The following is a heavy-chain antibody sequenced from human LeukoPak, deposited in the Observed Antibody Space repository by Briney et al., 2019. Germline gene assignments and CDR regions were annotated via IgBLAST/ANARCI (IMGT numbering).Heavy chain of an antibody. CDR3: ATKQWLAPPPDS. V-gene: IGHV3-74*01. J-gene: IGHJ4*02. Sequence: HPGGSLRLSCAASGFTFSKYWMLWVRQVPGKGLESVSRINTDGTVTTYADSVKGRFTVSRDNADNTMFLQMNSVRDEDTAVYYCATKQWLAPPPDSWGQGTPVTVSS. CDR2: INTDGTVT. CDR1: GFTFSKYW. D-gene: IGHD6-19*01.